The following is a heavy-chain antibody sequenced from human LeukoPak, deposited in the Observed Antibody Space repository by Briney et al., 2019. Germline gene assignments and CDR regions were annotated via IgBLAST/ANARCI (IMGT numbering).Heavy chain of an antibody. J-gene: IGHJ4*02. D-gene: IGHD1-26*01. CDR2: ISAYNGNT. Sequence: EASVKVSCKASGYTFSGYYMHWVRQAPGQGLEWMGWISAYNGNTNYAQKLQGRVTMTTDTSTSTAYMELRSLRSDDTAVYYCATWYSGSPNPGFDYWGQGTLVTVSS. CDR1: GYTFSGYY. CDR3: ATWYSGSPNPGFDY. V-gene: IGHV1-18*04.